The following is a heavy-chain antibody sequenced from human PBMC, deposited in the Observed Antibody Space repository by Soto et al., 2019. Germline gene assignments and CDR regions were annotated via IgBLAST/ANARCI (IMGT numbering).Heavy chain of an antibody. CDR3: ARGIQLWLDWFDP. V-gene: IGHV1-69*13. CDR1: GGTFSSYA. CDR2: TIPIFGTA. J-gene: IGHJ5*02. D-gene: IGHD5-18*01. Sequence: GASVKVSCKASGGTFSSYAISWVRQAPGQGLEWMGGTIPIFGTANYAQKFQGRVTITADESTSTAYMELSSLRSEDTAVYYCARGIQLWLDWFDPWGQGTLVTVSS.